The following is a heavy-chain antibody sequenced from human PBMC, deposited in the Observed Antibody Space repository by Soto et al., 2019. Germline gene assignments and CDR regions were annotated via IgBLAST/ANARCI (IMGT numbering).Heavy chain of an antibody. D-gene: IGHD3-3*01. CDR1: GYPVTAYY. J-gene: IGHJ3*02. V-gene: IGHV1-2*02. CDR2: INPATGAA. Sequence: QLHLVQSGAVVKKPGASVTVSCSASGYPVTAYYMHWVRQAPGRGLEWMGGINPATGAAKYTQTLPGRVTMTRVKPTGTVFMELGGLTSEDTAVFYCARGGGVGVAGSAAFDMWGQGTLVTVSS. CDR3: ARGGGVGVAGSAAFDM.